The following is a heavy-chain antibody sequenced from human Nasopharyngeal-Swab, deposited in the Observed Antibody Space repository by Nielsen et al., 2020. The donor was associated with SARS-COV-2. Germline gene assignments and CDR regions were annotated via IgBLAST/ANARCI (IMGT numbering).Heavy chain of an antibody. D-gene: IGHD3-9*01. CDR2: ISYDGSNK. J-gene: IGHJ4*02. CDR1: GFTFSSYG. CDR3: ARGRRPNYDILTGYSDFDY. Sequence: GESLKISCAASGFTFSSYGMHWVRQAPGKGLEWVAVISYDGSNKYYADSVKGRFTISRDNSKNTLYLQMNSLRAEDTAVYYCARGRRPNYDILTGYSDFDYWGQGTLVTVSS. V-gene: IGHV3-30*03.